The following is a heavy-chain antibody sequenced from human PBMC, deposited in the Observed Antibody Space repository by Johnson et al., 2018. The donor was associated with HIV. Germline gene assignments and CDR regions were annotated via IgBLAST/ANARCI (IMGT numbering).Heavy chain of an antibody. CDR3: ARVVVITYHDAFDI. CDR1: GFTVSSNY. J-gene: IGHJ3*02. V-gene: IGHV3-53*01. D-gene: IGHD3-22*01. Sequence: VQLVESGGGLIQPGGSLRLSCAASGFTVSSNYMSWVRQAPGKGLEWVSVIYSGGSTYYADSVKGRFTISRDNSKNTLYLQMKSLRAEDTAVYYCARVVVITYHDAFDIWGRGTMVTVSS. CDR2: IYSGGST.